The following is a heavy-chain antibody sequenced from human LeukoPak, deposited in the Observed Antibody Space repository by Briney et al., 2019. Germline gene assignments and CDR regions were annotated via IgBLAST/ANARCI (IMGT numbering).Heavy chain of an antibody. CDR3: ARDQKWEVQEDNFIYYYGMDV. Sequence: ASVKVSCKASGYTFTNYYMHWVRQAPGQGLEWMGIIDPSGGSTTYAQKFQGRVTMTTDTSTSTAYMELRSLRSDDTAVYYCARDQKWEVQEDNFIYYYGMDVWGQGTTVTVSS. CDR1: GYTFTNYY. D-gene: IGHD1-26*01. V-gene: IGHV1-46*01. J-gene: IGHJ6*02. CDR2: IDPSGGST.